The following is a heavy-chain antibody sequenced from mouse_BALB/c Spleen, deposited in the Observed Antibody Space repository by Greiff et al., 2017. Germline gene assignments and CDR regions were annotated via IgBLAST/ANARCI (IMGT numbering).Heavy chain of an antibody. Sequence: VQLQQSGAELVRPGVSVKISCKGSGYTFTDYSMHWVKQSHAKSLEWIGVISTYYGDASYNQKFKGKATMTVDKSSSTAYMELARLTSEDSAIYYCARALRNWYFDVWGAGTTVTVSS. CDR3: ARALRNWYFDV. J-gene: IGHJ1*01. CDR2: ISTYYGDA. V-gene: IGHV1S137*01. CDR1: GYTFTDYS. D-gene: IGHD1-2*01.